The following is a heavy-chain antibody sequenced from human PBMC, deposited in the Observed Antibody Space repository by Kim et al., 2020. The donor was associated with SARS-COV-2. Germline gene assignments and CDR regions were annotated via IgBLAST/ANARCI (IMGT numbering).Heavy chain of an antibody. Sequence: GGSLRLSCEASEFTFSSYSMNWVRQAPGKGLEWVSTISRNSDNIYYAESVEGRFTIFRDNAKNTVYLQMNSLRAEDTAMYYCARDARVDHAVGFDYWGQG. CDR3: ARDARVDHAVGFDY. V-gene: IGHV3-21*01. CDR2: ISRNSDNI. CDR1: EFTFSSYS. J-gene: IGHJ4*02. D-gene: IGHD1-26*01.